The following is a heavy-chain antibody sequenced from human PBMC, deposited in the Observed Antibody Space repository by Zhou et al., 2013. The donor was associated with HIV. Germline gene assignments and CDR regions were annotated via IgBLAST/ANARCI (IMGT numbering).Heavy chain of an antibody. Sequence: QLVQSGAEVKKPGASVKVSCKASGYTFSSYYMNWVRQVPGQGLEWMGWISAYSGNTKYEQEFQGRVTMTVDTSTSTAYMDLNNLRSDDTAVYYCARGRTDYGGNSLIDSWGQGTTVTVSS. CDR3: ARGRTDYGGNSLIDS. CDR2: ISAYSGNT. D-gene: IGHD4-17*01. J-gene: IGHJ6*02. V-gene: IGHV1-18*01. CDR1: GYTFSSYY.